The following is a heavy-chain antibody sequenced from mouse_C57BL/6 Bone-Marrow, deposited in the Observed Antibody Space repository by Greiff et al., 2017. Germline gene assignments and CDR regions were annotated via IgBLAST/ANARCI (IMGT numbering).Heavy chain of an antibody. V-gene: IGHV1-64*01. Sequence: VQLQQPGAGLVKPGASVKLSCKASGYTFTNYWMHWVKQRPVQGLEWIGMMHPNGGSPDYNEKFKSEATLSVDNSSSTAYMELRSLTSEDSAVYFCANTPWFAYWGQGTLVTVAA. D-gene: IGHD5-1-1*01. CDR2: MHPNGGSP. CDR3: ANTPWFAY. J-gene: IGHJ3*01. CDR1: GYTFTNYW.